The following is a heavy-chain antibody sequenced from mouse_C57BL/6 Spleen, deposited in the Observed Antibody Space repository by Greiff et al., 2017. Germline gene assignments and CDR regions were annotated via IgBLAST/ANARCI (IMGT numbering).Heavy chain of an antibody. CDR3: TRGGTGGYAMDY. D-gene: IGHD4-1*01. CDR2: IDPETGGT. CDR1: GYTFTDYE. J-gene: IGHJ4*01. Sequence: VKLMESGAELVRPGASVTLSCKASGYTFTDYEMHWVKQTPVHGLAWIGAIDPETGGTAYNPKFKGKAILTADKSSSTAHMELRSLTSEDAAVDYCTRGGTGGYAMDYWGQGTSVTVSS. V-gene: IGHV1-15*01.